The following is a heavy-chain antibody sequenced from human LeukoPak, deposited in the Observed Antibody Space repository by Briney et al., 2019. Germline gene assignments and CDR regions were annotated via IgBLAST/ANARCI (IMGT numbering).Heavy chain of an antibody. CDR3: ARAKGFGLIIV. J-gene: IGHJ4*02. V-gene: IGHV4-38-2*01. Sequence: PSETLSLTCGVSGYTINDNYYWGWVRQSPGKGLEWIESMYHSGTTYCNPSLKSRVTISVDTSKNQFSLKLTSVTAADTAVYYCARAKGFGLIIVWGQGTLVTVSS. D-gene: IGHD3-3*01. CDR2: MYHSGTT. CDR1: GYTINDNYY.